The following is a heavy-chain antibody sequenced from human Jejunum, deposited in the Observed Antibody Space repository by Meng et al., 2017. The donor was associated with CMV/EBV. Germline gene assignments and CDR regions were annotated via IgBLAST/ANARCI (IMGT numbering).Heavy chain of an antibody. CDR3: ARPFGVASAGAFDI. CDR2: ISGSGGAT. Sequence: SGLIFNIYAMSWVRQAPGKGLEWVAGISGSGGATWYADSVKGRFTISRDNSMNTLYVQMNSLRTEDTAVYYCARPFGVASAGAFDIWGQGTMVTVSS. V-gene: IGHV3-23*01. CDR1: GLIFNIYA. D-gene: IGHD3-3*01. J-gene: IGHJ3*02.